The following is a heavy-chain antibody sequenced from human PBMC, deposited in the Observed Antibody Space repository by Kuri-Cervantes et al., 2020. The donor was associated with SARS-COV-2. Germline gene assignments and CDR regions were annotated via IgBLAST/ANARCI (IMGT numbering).Heavy chain of an antibody. Sequence: GESLKISCAASGFTFSSYAMHWVRQAPGKGLEWVAVISYDGSNKYYADSVKGRFTISRDNSKNTLYLQVNSLRAEDTAVYYCARAFGGSYFNWFDPWGQGTLVTVSS. D-gene: IGHD1-26*01. CDR1: GFTFSSYA. V-gene: IGHV3-30*04. J-gene: IGHJ5*02. CDR2: ISYDGSNK. CDR3: ARAFGGSYFNWFDP.